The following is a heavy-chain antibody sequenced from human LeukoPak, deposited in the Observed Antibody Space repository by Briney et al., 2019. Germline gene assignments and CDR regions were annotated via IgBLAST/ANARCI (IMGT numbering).Heavy chain of an antibody. D-gene: IGHD3-9*01. V-gene: IGHV3-74*01. J-gene: IGHJ4*02. CDR2: INSDGSST. CDR3: ARDSATGYYSDY. CDR1: GFTFSSYW. Sequence: EGSLRLSCAASGFTFSSYWMHWVRQAPGKGLVWVSRINSDGSSTSYADSVKGRFTISRDNAKNTLYLQMNSLRVEDTAVYYCARDSATGYYSDYWGQGTLVTVSS.